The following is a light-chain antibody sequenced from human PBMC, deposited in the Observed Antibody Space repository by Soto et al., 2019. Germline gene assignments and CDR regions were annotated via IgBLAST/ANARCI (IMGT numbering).Light chain of an antibody. V-gene: IGKV1-39*01. CDR3: QQSYSTPT. CDR2: DAS. Sequence: DILMTQSPSSLPASVGDRVTITCRASQSISTYVNWYQQKAGKAPKLLIYDASSLYSGVPSRFSGSGSGTDFTLTISTLQPEDFATYYCQQSYSTPTFGPGTKVDIK. CDR1: QSISTY. J-gene: IGKJ3*01.